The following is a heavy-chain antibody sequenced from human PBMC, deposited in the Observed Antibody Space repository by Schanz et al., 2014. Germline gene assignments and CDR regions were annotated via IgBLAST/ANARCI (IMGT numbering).Heavy chain of an antibody. J-gene: IGHJ6*02. CDR3: ARDRGHVEQLVLEWYYAMDV. CDR2: ISAYNGHT. D-gene: IGHD6-6*01. CDR1: GYTFTTYG. Sequence: QVQLVQSGREVKKPGASVKVSCKASGYTFTTYGISWVRQAPGQGLEWMGWISAYNGHTNYAQKFQGRVTMTTDTSSSSACMELRSLRSDDTAVYYCARDRGHVEQLVLEWYYAMDVWGQGTTVAVSS. V-gene: IGHV1-18*01.